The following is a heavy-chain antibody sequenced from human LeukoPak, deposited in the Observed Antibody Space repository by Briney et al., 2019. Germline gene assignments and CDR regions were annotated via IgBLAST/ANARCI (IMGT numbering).Heavy chain of an antibody. CDR1: GYTFTSYD. V-gene: IGHV1-8*01. D-gene: IGHD2-2*01. J-gene: IGHJ6*02. CDR3: ARDGSGYCSSTSCYWEDYYYYYGMDV. Sequence: GASVKVSCKASGYTFTSYDINWVRQATGQGLEWMGWMNPNSGNTGYAQKFQGRVTMTRNTSISTAYMELSSLRSEDTAVYYCARDGSGYCSSTSCYWEDYYYYYGMDVWGQGTTVTVSS. CDR2: MNPNSGNT.